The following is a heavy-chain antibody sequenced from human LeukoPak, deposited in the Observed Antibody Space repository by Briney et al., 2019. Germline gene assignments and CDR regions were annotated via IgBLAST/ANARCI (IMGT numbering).Heavy chain of an antibody. J-gene: IGHJ5*02. CDR2: IYWDDDK. D-gene: IGHD6-19*01. CDR1: GFSLSTSRVG. V-gene: IGHV2-5*02. CDR3: AHRRGGRGRSSGWYWFDP. Sequence: ESGPTLVKPTQTLTLTCTFSGFSLSTSRVGVGWIRQPPGKALEWLALIYWDDDKRYSPSLKSRLTITKDTSKNQVVLTMTNMDPVDTATYYCAHRRGGRGRSSGWYWFDPWGQGTLVTVSS.